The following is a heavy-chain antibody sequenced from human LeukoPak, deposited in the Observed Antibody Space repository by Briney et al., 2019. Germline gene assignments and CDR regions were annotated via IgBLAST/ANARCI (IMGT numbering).Heavy chain of an antibody. CDR1: GFTFDDYA. V-gene: IGHV3-9*01. J-gene: IGHJ4*02. CDR2: ISLNSGSI. Sequence: GGSLRLSCAASGFTFDDYAMHWVRQAPGKGLEWVSGISLNSGSIGYADSVKGRFTISRDNAKNSLYLQMNSLRAEDTALYYCAKDPARVVAKGFDYWGQGTLVTVSS. D-gene: IGHD2-15*01. CDR3: AKDPARVVAKGFDY.